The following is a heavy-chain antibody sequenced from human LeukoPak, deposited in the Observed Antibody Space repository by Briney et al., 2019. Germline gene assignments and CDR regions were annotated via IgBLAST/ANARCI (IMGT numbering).Heavy chain of an antibody. CDR3: ARGSTVGDDF. D-gene: IGHD4-17*01. Sequence: PSETLSLTCTVSGGSISSYYWSWIRQPPGKGLEWIGHIYYSGTTNYNPSLKSRVTISVDTSKNQFSLNLSSVTAADTAVYYCARGSTVGDDFWGPGTLVTVSS. CDR2: IYYSGTT. V-gene: IGHV4-59*01. J-gene: IGHJ4*02. CDR1: GGSISSYY.